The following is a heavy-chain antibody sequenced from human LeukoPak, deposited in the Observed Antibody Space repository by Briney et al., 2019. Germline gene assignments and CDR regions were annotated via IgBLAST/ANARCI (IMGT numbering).Heavy chain of an antibody. CDR2: IDPSDSYT. CDR1: GYSFTSYW. CDR3: ARRVSSSGWFDP. V-gene: IGHV5-10-1*01. J-gene: IGHJ5*02. Sequence: GESLKISCKGSGYSFTSYWISWVRQMPGKGLEWMGRIDPSDSYTNYSPSFQGHVTISAAKSISTAYLQWSSLKASDTAMYYCARRVSSSGWFDPWGQGTLVTVSS. D-gene: IGHD6-6*01.